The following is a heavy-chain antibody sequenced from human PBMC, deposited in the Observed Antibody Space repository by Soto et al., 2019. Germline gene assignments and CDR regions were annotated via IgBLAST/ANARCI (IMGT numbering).Heavy chain of an antibody. D-gene: IGHD3-22*01. CDR1: GYTFTCYY. J-gene: IGHJ6*02. CDR2: INPSGSST. Sequence: ASVKVFCKASGYTFTCYYMHWVRQAPGQGLEWMGIINPSGSSTSYAQKFQGRVTMTRDTSTSTVYMELSSLRSEDTAVYYCARDGSYYYDSSGYKPVYYYYGMDVWGQGTTVTVSS. V-gene: IGHV1-46*01. CDR3: ARDGSYYYDSSGYKPVYYYYGMDV.